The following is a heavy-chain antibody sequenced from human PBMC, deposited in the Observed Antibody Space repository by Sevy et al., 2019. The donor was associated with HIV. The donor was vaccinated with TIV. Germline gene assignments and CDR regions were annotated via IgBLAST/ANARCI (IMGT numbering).Heavy chain of an antibody. D-gene: IGHD2-2*01. V-gene: IGHV3-11*01. Sequence: GGSLRLSCAASGFIFSDFYMSWVRQAPGKGLEWISYISSRGTTIYYAASVKGRFTISRDNAKNSLYLQMNSLTADDTAVYYCARDHVVVEPLANYGMDVWGQGTTVTVSS. CDR2: ISSRGTTI. CDR3: ARDHVVVEPLANYGMDV. CDR1: GFIFSDFY. J-gene: IGHJ6*02.